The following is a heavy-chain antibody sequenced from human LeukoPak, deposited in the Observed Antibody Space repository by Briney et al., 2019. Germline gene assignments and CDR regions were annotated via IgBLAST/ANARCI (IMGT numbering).Heavy chain of an antibody. V-gene: IGHV4-59*08. CDR1: GGSINNYY. J-gene: IGHJ5*02. CDR2: IYSSGST. D-gene: IGHD3-16*01. Sequence: SETLSLTCTVSGGSINNYYWSWIRQPPGKGPEWIGYIYSSGSTNYNPSLKSRVIISVDTSKNQFSLKLSSVTAADTAVYYCARRTFFDPWGQGTLVTVSS. CDR3: ARRTFFDP.